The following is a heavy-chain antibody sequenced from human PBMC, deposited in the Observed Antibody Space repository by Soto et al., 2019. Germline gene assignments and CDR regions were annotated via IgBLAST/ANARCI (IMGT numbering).Heavy chain of an antibody. Sequence: SETLSLTCAVSGGSFSGYYWSWIRQPPGKGLEWIGEIIHTGSTNYNPSLKSRITISVDTSKKQFSLKLSSVPAADTAVYYCARVGQPPSDYWGQGTLVT. CDR2: IIHTGST. V-gene: IGHV4-34*12. D-gene: IGHD2-2*01. CDR3: ARVGQPPSDY. CDR1: GGSFSGYY. J-gene: IGHJ4*02.